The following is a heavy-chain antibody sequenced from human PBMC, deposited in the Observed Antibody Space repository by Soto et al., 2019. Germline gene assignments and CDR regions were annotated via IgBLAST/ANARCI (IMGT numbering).Heavy chain of an antibody. CDR2: IYYSGST. V-gene: IGHV4-28*01. Sequence: QVQLQESGPGLVKPSDTLSLTCAVSGYSISSSNWWGWIRQPPGKGLEWIGYIYYSGSTYYNASLKVRVTMSVDTSKNQCSLKLSSVTAVDTAVYYCARTLQDYGMDVWGQGTTVTVSS. CDR1: GYSISSSNW. CDR3: ARTLQDYGMDV. J-gene: IGHJ6*02.